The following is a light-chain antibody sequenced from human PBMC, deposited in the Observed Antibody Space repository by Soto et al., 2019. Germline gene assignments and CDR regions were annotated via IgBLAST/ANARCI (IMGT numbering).Light chain of an antibody. CDR2: GNS. CDR3: PSYDSRLSGYV. J-gene: IGLJ1*01. CDR1: SSNIGAGYD. V-gene: IGLV1-40*01. Sequence: QPVLTQPPSVSGAPGQRVTISCTGSSSNIGAGYDVHWYQQLPGTAPKLLIYGNSNRPSGVPDRFSGSKSGTSASLAITGLQAEDEADYYCPSYDSRLSGYVFGTGTKLTVL.